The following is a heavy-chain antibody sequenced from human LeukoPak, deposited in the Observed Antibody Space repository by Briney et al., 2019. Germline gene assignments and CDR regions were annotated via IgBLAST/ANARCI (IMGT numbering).Heavy chain of an antibody. V-gene: IGHV3-30*18. Sequence: PGGSLRLSCAASGFTFSSYGMHRVRQAPGKGLEWVAVISYDGSNKYYADSVKGRFTISRDNSKNTLYLQMNSLRAEDTAVYYCAKAPGGGSTTIDYWGQGTLVTVSS. CDR3: AKAPGGGSTTIDY. CDR1: GFTFSSYG. D-gene: IGHD1-26*01. CDR2: ISYDGSNK. J-gene: IGHJ4*02.